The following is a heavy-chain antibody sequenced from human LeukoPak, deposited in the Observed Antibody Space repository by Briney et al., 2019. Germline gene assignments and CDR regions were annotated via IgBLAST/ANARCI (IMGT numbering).Heavy chain of an antibody. V-gene: IGHV3-48*01. J-gene: IGHJ4*02. CDR2: ISSSSSTI. Sequence: GGSLRLSCAASGFTFSSYSMNWVRQAPGKGLEWVSYISSSSSTIYYADSVKGRFTISRDNAKNSLYLQMNSLRAEDTAVYYCARDAAYYYGSGGYWVDYWGQGTLVTVSS. CDR3: ARDAAYYYGSGGYWVDY. D-gene: IGHD3-10*01. CDR1: GFTFSSYS.